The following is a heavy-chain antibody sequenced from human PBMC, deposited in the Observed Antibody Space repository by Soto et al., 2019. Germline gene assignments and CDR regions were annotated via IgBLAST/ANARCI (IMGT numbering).Heavy chain of an antibody. J-gene: IGHJ6*02. V-gene: IGHV4-34*01. CDR3: ARGRGGNNYGMDV. CDR1: GGPFSGYY. CDR2: INHSGST. Sequence: NPSETLSLTCAVXGGPFSGYYWSWIRQPPGKGLEWIGEINHSGSTNYNPSLKSRVTISVDTSKNQFSLKLSSVTAADTAVYYCARGRGGNNYGMDVWGQGTTVTVSS.